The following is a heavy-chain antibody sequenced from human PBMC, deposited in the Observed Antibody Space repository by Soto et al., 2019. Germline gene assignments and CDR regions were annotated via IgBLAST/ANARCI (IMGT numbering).Heavy chain of an antibody. Sequence: TLSLTCAVSGGSISSSNWWSWVRQPPGKGLEWIGEIYHSGSTNYNPSLKSRVTISVDKSKNQFSLKLSSVTAADTVVYYCARGGGYDSGSTNYYYNGMDVWGQGTTVTVSS. D-gene: IGHD3-10*01. J-gene: IGHJ6*02. CDR2: IYHSGST. CDR1: GGSISSSNW. CDR3: ARGGGYDSGSTNYYYNGMDV. V-gene: IGHV4-4*02.